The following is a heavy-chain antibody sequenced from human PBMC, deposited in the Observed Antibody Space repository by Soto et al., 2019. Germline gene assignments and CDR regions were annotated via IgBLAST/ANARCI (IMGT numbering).Heavy chain of an antibody. CDR3: VGSFYDWFDP. J-gene: IGHJ5*02. CDR1: GGSISSYY. V-gene: IGHV4-59*08. Sequence: SETLSLTCTVSGGSISSYYWSWIRQPPGKGLEWIGYIYYSGSTNYNPSLKSRVTISVDTSKNQFSLKLRSVTAADTAVYYCVGSFYDWFDPWGQGTQVTVSS. D-gene: IGHD4-17*01. CDR2: IYYSGST.